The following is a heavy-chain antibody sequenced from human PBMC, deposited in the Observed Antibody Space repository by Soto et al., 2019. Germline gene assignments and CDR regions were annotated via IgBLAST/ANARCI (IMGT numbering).Heavy chain of an antibody. V-gene: IGHV3-30*18. CDR2: ISYDGSNK. J-gene: IGHJ4*02. Sequence: QVQLVESGGGVVQPGRSLRLSCAASGFTFSSYGMHWVRQAPGKGLEWVAVISYDGSNKYYADSVKGRFTISRDNSKNTLYLQMNSLGAEDTAVYYCAKAGIEYYDFWSGYHQTDYWGQGTLVTVSS. D-gene: IGHD3-3*01. CDR1: GFTFSSYG. CDR3: AKAGIEYYDFWSGYHQTDY.